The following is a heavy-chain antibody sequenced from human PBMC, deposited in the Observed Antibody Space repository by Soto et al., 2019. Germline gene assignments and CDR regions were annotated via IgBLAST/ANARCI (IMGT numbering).Heavy chain of an antibody. Sequence: QVQLVESGGGVVQPGRSLRLSCAASGFTFSSYAMHWVRQAPGKGLEWVAVISYDGSNKYYADSVKGRFTISRDNSKNTLYLQMNSLRAEATAVYYCARVDTAMVTYYGMDVWGQGTTVTVSS. CDR2: ISYDGSNK. CDR1: GFTFSSYA. J-gene: IGHJ6*02. V-gene: IGHV3-30-3*01. CDR3: ARVDTAMVTYYGMDV. D-gene: IGHD5-18*01.